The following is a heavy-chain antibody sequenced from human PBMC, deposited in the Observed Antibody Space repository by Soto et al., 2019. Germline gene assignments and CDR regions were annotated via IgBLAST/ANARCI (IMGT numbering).Heavy chain of an antibody. V-gene: IGHV1-46*01. J-gene: IGHJ2*01. CDR2: INPSGGST. D-gene: IGHD6-19*01. CDR3: ARDRGPGSSSADSSGWYGWYFDL. CDR1: GYTFTNYY. Sequence: ASVKVSCKASGYTFTNYYMHWVRQAPGQGLEWMGEINPSGGSTSYTQKFQGRITVTWDTSTSTVSLELNSLTSEDTAVYYCARDRGPGSSSADSSGWYGWYFDLWGRGTLVTVSS.